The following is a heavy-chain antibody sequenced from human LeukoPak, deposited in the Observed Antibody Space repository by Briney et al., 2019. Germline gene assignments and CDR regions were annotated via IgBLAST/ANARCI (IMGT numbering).Heavy chain of an antibody. CDR2: IRYDGSNK. CDR1: GFTFSSYG. J-gene: IGHJ4*02. V-gene: IGHV3-30*02. D-gene: IGHD3-22*01. CDR3: AKGLHYYDSSGYSFDY. Sequence: PGGSLRLSCAASGFTFSSYGMHWVRQAPGKGLEWVAFIRYDGSNKYYADSVKGRFTISRDNSKNTLYLQMNSLRAEDTAVYYCAKGLHYYDSSGYSFDYWGQGTLVTVSS.